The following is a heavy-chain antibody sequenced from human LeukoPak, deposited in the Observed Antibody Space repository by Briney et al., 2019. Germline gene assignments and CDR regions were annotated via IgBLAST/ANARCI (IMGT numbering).Heavy chain of an antibody. CDR3: GRFRMFVSQSNIYCYYADL. J-gene: IGHJ6*03. V-gene: IGHV4-59*12. CDR2: FYHTGTT. Sequence: SETLSLTCTVSDGSIGTYYWSWIRQPPGKGLEWIGFFYHTGTTNYSPSLKNRVSISVDKAKNQVSLRMTSVTAADTAVYFCGRFRMFVSQSNIYCYYADLWGKGTTVAVAS. D-gene: IGHD3-10*02. CDR1: DGSIGTYY.